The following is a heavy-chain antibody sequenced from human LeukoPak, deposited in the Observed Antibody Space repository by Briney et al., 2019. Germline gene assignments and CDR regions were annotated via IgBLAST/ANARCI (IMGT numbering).Heavy chain of an antibody. CDR2: ISACNGNT. CDR3: ARDIGYSSSWYYNY. Sequence: GASVKVSCKASGYNFINDYIHWVRQAPGQGLEWMRWISACNGNTNYAQKLQGRVTMTTDTSTSTAYMELRSLRSDDTAVYYCARDIGYSSSWYYNYWGQGTLVTVSS. J-gene: IGHJ4*02. CDR1: GYNFINDY. D-gene: IGHD6-13*01. V-gene: IGHV1-18*04.